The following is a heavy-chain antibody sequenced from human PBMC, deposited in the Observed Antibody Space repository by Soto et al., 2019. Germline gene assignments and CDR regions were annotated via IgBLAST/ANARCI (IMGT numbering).Heavy chain of an antibody. D-gene: IGHD1-7*01. CDR3: AKVKTGTTFYFQH. Sequence: PGGALRLSCATSGFPFSSSAMSWVRQAPGKGLEWVSAISGSGGSTYYADSVKGRFTISRDNSKNTLYLQMNSLRAEDTAVYYCAKVKTGTTFYFQHWGQGTLVTVSS. CDR2: ISGSGGST. V-gene: IGHV3-23*01. J-gene: IGHJ1*01. CDR1: GFPFSSSA.